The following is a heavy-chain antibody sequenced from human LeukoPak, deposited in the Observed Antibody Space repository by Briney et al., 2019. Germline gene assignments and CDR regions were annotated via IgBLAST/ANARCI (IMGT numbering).Heavy chain of an antibody. V-gene: IGHV3-23*01. D-gene: IGHD4-11*01. CDR2: ISGSLRST. J-gene: IGHJ4*02. Sequence: GXXLRLSCAASGFTFSSYAMSWVSQAEGKGVEWVSAISGSLRSTYYPASLKPPFTISTDNSKNTLYLQMNSLRAEDTAVYYCAMALGLQTHYWGQGTLVTVSS. CDR3: AMALGLQTHY. CDR1: GFTFSSYA.